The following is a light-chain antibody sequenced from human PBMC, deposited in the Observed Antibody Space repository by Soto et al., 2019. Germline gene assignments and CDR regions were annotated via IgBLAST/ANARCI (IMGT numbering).Light chain of an antibody. CDR3: MQAVQAPLT. V-gene: IGKV2-28*01. J-gene: IGKJ4*01. CDR2: LCS. CDR1: QSLLHSNGYTY. Sequence: DIVMTQSPLSLPVTPGEPASISCRSSQSLLHSNGYTYLDWYLQKPGQSPQLLIYLCSNRAAGVPDRFSGSGSGTDFTLIISRVEAEDVGVYYCMQAVQAPLTFGGGTTVEIK.